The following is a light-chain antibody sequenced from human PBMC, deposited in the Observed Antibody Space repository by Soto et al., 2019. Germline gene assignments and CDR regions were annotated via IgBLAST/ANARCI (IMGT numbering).Light chain of an antibody. Sequence: QSVLTQPPSASGTPGQRVTISCSGSSSNIGSNYVYWYQQLPGTAPKLLIYRNNQRPSGVPDRFSGSKSGTSASPAISGLRSEDEADYYCAAWDDSLRTVFGGGTKLTVL. CDR3: AAWDDSLRTV. CDR2: RNN. V-gene: IGLV1-47*01. CDR1: SSNIGSNY. J-gene: IGLJ3*02.